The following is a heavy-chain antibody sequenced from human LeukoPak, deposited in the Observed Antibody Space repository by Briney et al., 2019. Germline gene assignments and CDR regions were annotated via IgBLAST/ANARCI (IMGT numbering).Heavy chain of an antibody. CDR1: GGSISSYY. Sequence: SSETLSLTCTVSGGSISSYYWSWIRQPPGKGLEWIGYIYYSGSTNYNPSLKSRVTISVDTSKNQFSLKLSSVTAADTAVYYCARAIAAAGIYAFDIWGQGTMVTVSS. CDR3: ARAIAAAGIYAFDI. V-gene: IGHV4-59*01. D-gene: IGHD6-13*01. J-gene: IGHJ3*02. CDR2: IYYSGST.